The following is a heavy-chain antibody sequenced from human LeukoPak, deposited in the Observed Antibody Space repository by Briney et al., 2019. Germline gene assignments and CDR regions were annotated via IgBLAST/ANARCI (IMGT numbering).Heavy chain of an antibody. Sequence: SETLSLTCTVSGGSISSGGYSWSWIRQHPGKGLEWLGYIYYSGSPYYNPSLKIRVTISVDTSKNQFSLKLSSVTAADTAVYFCARTANHSLGYCSGGSCLTWGQGTLVTVSS. D-gene: IGHD2-15*01. J-gene: IGHJ5*02. CDR1: GGSISSGGYS. V-gene: IGHV4-31*03. CDR3: ARTANHSLGYCSGGSCLT. CDR2: IYYSGSP.